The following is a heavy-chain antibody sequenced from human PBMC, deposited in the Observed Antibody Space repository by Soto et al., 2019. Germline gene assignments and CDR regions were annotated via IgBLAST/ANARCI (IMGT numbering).Heavy chain of an antibody. CDR2: INHSGST. CDR3: ARGGDYDSSGYYYSSLTY. CDR1: GGSFSGYY. J-gene: IGHJ4*02. D-gene: IGHD3-22*01. Sequence: PSEILSLTCAVYGGSFSGYYWSWIRQPPGKGLEWIGEINHSGSTNYNPSLKSRVTISVDTSKNQFSLKLSSVTAADTAVYYCARGGDYDSSGYYYSSLTYWGQGTLVTVSS. V-gene: IGHV4-34*01.